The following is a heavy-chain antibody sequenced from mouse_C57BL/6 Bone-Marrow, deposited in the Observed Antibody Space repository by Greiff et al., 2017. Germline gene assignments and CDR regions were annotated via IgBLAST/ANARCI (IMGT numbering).Heavy chain of an antibody. J-gene: IGHJ1*01. CDR3: ARSRISTGVATGNFDV. D-gene: IGHD1-1*01. Sequence: EVQLQQSGAELVRPGSSVKLSCKTSGYTFTSYGINWVKQRPGQGLEWIGYIDIVNGYTEYNQKFKGKATLTLDTSSSTAYMQLSSLTSEDSAIYFCARSRISTGVATGNFDVWGQGTTVTVSS. V-gene: IGHV1-58*01. CDR2: IDIVNGYT. CDR1: GYTFTSYG.